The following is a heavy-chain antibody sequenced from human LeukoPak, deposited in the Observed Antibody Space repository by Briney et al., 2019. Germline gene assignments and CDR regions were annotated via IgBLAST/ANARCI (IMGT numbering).Heavy chain of an antibody. Sequence: GGSLRLSCAASGFTFSSYGMHWVRQAPGKGLEWVAVISYDGPNKYYADSVKGRFTISRDNSKNTLYLQMNSLRAEDTAIYYCATYRQVLLPFESWGQGTLVTVSS. CDR2: ISYDGPNK. D-gene: IGHD2-8*02. V-gene: IGHV3-30*03. CDR1: GFTFSSYG. CDR3: ATYRQVLLPFES. J-gene: IGHJ4*02.